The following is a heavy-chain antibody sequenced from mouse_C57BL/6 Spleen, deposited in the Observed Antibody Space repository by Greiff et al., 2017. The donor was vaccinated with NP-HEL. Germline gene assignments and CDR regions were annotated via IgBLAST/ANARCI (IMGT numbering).Heavy chain of an antibody. Sequence: QVHVKQPGAELVKPGASVKLSCKASGYTFTSYWMHWVKQRPGQGLEWIGMIHPNSGSTNYNEKFKSKATLTVDKSSSTAYMQLSSLTSEDSAVYYCARPGTGDYWGQGTTLTVSS. CDR2: IHPNSGST. CDR3: ARPGTGDY. CDR1: GYTFTSYW. J-gene: IGHJ2*01. V-gene: IGHV1-64*01. D-gene: IGHD4-1*01.